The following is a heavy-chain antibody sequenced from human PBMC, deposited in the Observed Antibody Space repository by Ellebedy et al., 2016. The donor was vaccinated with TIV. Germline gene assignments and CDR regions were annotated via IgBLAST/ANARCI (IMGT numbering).Heavy chain of an antibody. Sequence: GESLKISCAASGFTFSNFEMNWVRQAPGKGLEWVSYISSSGTTMYYADSVKGRFTISRDNAKHSLYLQMNSLRAEDTAVYDCARQDSYGLSNWFDPWGQGTLVTVSS. D-gene: IGHD5-18*01. CDR2: ISSSGTTM. J-gene: IGHJ5*02. CDR3: ARQDSYGLSNWFDP. CDR1: GFTFSNFE. V-gene: IGHV3-48*03.